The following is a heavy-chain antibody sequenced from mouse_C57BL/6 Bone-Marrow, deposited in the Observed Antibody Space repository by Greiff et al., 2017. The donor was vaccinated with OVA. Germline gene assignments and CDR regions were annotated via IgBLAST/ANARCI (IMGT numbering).Heavy chain of an antibody. CDR3: ATSPMVTTDY. CDR2: INSDGGST. V-gene: IGHV5-2*01. D-gene: IGHD2-1*01. CDR1: EYEFPSHD. J-gene: IGHJ2*01. Sequence: EVKLVESGGGLVQPGESLKLSCESNEYEFPSHDMSWVRKTPEKRLELVAAINSDGGSTYYPDTMERRFIISRDTTTTTLYLQMSSLMSEDTALYYCATSPMVTTDYWGQGTTLTVSS.